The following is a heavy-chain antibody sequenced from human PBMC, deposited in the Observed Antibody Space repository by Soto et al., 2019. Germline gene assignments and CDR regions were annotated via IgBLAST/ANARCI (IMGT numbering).Heavy chain of an antibody. V-gene: IGHV4-34*01. CDR1: FASFSGYS. J-gene: IGHJ4*02. CDR3: ARVGANPSDY. CDR2: IEHSGST. Sequence: QVQLQQWGAGLLKPSETLSLTCAVHFASFSGYSWSWIRQPPGKGLEWIGDIEHSGSTNYNSSLRSRVTISLDTSKNHFSLKLTSVTAADTAVYYCARVGANPSDYWGQGTLVTVSS. D-gene: IGHD1-26*01.